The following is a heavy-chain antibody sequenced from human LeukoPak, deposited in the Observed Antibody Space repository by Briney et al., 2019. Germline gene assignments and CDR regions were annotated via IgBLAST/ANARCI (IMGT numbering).Heavy chain of an antibody. V-gene: IGHV4-59*01. Sequence: SETLSLTCTVSGGSSSSYSGSSLPQPPGKGLEWIGHIYYSGSTNYNPSLKSRVTISVDTSKNQFSLKLSSVTAADTAVYYCARARSVLLWFGEFPPAAFDIWGQGTMVTVSS. J-gene: IGHJ3*02. CDR2: IYYSGST. CDR1: GGSSSSYS. CDR3: ARARSVLLWFGEFPPAAFDI. D-gene: IGHD3-10*01.